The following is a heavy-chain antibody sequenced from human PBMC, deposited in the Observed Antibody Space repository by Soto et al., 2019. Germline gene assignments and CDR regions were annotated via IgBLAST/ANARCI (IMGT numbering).Heavy chain of an antibody. D-gene: IGHD5-18*01. CDR2: ISYDGGNK. CDR3: ARDSAIRILDS. CDR1: GFTFSTYV. Sequence: QVQLVESGGGVVQPGRSLRLSCAASGFTFSTYVMYWVRQAPGKGLEWVALISYDGGNKYYADSVKGRFTISRDNSHNPLYLQMNSLRADDTAMYYCARDSAIRILDSWGQGTLVTVSS. J-gene: IGHJ4*02. V-gene: IGHV3-30-3*01.